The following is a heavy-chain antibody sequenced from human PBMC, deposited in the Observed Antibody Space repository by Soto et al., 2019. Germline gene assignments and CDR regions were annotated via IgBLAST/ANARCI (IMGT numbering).Heavy chain of an antibody. CDR3: ARGVPAAYYYGMDV. Sequence: SQTLSLTCAISGDSVSRNSAAWNWIRQSPSRGLEWLGRTYYRSKWYNDYAVSVKSRITINLDTSKNQFSLQLNSVTPEDTAVYYCARGVPAAYYYGMDVWGQGTTVTVSS. V-gene: IGHV6-1*01. D-gene: IGHD2-2*01. CDR2: TYYRSKWYN. CDR1: GDSVSRNSAA. J-gene: IGHJ6*02.